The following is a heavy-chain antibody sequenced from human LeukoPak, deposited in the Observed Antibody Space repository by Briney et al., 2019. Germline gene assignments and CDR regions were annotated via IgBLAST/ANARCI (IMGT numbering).Heavy chain of an antibody. Sequence: SETLSLTCTVSGGSISSGGYYWSWIRQPPGKGLEWIGEINHSGSTNYNPSLKSRVTISVDTSKNQFSLKLSSVTAADTAVYYCARGRVYYDFWSGKVWFDPWGQGTLVTVSS. CDR1: GGSISSGGYY. J-gene: IGHJ5*02. D-gene: IGHD3-3*01. CDR3: ARGRVYYDFWSGKVWFDP. V-gene: IGHV4-39*07. CDR2: INHSGST.